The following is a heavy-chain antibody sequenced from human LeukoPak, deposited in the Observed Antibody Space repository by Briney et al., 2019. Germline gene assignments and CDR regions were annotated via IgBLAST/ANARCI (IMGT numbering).Heavy chain of an antibody. V-gene: IGHV3-7*01. CDR3: AREVYSSSRPADAFDI. Sequence: PGGSLRLSCVGSGFSFSTYWMSWVRQAPGKGLEWVANIMQDGSEKNYVDSVKGRFTISRDNARNSLYLQMNSLRAEDTAVYYCAREVYSSSRPADAFDIWGQGTAVTVSS. J-gene: IGHJ3*02. CDR1: GFSFSTYW. CDR2: IMQDGSEK. D-gene: IGHD6-13*01.